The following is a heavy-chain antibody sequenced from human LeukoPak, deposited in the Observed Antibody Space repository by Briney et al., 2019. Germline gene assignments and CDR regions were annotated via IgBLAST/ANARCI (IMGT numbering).Heavy chain of an antibody. J-gene: IGHJ4*02. CDR1: GFTFSSYW. V-gene: IGHV3-7*01. CDR2: IKQDGSEK. D-gene: IGHD6-19*01. Sequence: PGGSLRLSCAASGFTFSSYWMSWVRQAPGKGLEWVANIKQDGSEKYYVDSVKGRFTISRDNAKNSLYLQMNSLRAEDTAVYYCARELSQWLDFYFDYWGQGTLVTVSS. CDR3: ARELSQWLDFYFDY.